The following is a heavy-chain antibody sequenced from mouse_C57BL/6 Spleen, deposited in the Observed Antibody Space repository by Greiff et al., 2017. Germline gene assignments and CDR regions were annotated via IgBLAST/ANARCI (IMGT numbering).Heavy chain of an antibody. V-gene: IGHV5-17*01. CDR3: ARQGDVDY. CDR2: ISSGSSTI. D-gene: IGHD3-3*01. J-gene: IGHJ2*01. Sequence: EVQLQQSGGGLVKPGGSLKLSCAASGFTFSDYGMHWVRQAPEQGLEWVAYISSGSSTIYYADPVKGRFTISRDNAKNTLFLQMTSLRAEDTAMYYCARQGDVDYWGQGTTLTVSS. CDR1: GFTFSDYG.